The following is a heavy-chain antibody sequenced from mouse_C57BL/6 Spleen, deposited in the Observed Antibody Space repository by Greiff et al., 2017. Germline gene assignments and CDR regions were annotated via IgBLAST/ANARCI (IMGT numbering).Heavy chain of an antibody. J-gene: IGHJ4*01. CDR2: INPDSSTI. CDR1: GIDFSRYW. Sequence: EVKLMESGGGLVQPGGSLKLSCAASGIDFSRYWMSWVRRAPGKGLEWIGEINPDSSTINYAPSLKDKFIISRDNAKNTLYLQMSKVRSEDTALYYCAKLYYGNYLYYAMDYWGQGTSVTVSS. V-gene: IGHV4-1*01. CDR3: AKLYYGNYLYYAMDY. D-gene: IGHD2-1*01.